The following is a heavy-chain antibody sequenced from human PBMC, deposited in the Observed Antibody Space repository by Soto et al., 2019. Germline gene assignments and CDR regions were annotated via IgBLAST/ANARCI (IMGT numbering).Heavy chain of an antibody. D-gene: IGHD2-15*01. CDR1: GFTFSSYS. CDR3: ARAENIVVVKNEPHPMDV. CDR2: ISVSCIYI. Sequence: GSLRLSCAASGFTFSSYSMNWVRQAPGKGLEWVSSISVSCIYIYYAASVKGHFTISRDNAKISLYLKMTSPRAEERAVFYLARAENIVVVKNEPHPMDVWGKGTTVTVSS. J-gene: IGHJ6*03. V-gene: IGHV3-21*01.